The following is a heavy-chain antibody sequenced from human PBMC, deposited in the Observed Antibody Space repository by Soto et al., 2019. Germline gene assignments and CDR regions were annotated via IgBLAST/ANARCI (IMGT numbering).Heavy chain of an antibody. J-gene: IGHJ4*02. CDR3: ARHTPAISISDH. Sequence: QLQLQESGPGLVKPSETLSLTCTVSGGSISSSSYYWGWIRQPPGKGLEWIGSIYYSGSPYYNPSLKSRVTISVDTSMNQFSLTLSSVTAADTAVYYCARHTPAISISDHWGQGTLVTVSS. D-gene: IGHD2-15*01. V-gene: IGHV4-39*01. CDR1: GGSISSSSYY. CDR2: IYYSGSP.